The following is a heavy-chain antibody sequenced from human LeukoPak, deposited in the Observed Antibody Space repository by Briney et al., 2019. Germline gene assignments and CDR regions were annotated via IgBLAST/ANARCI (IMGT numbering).Heavy chain of an antibody. V-gene: IGHV4-34*01. CDR3: AGGSAEAWDLPHY. CDR2: INHSGST. Sequence: PSETLSLTCAVYGGSLSDYFWSWIRQPPGKGLEWIGEINHSGSTNYNPSLKSRVTISVDTSKNQFSLKLSSVTAADTAVYYYAGGSAEAWDLPHYWGQGTLVTVSS. D-gene: IGHD1-26*01. CDR1: GGSLSDYF. J-gene: IGHJ4*02.